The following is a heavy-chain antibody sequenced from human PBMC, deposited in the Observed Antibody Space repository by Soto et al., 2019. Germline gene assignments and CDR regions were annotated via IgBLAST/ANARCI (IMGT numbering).Heavy chain of an antibody. J-gene: IGHJ4*02. CDR3: AMTIYGDNADS. V-gene: IGHV1-8*01. CDR2: MNPNSGNT. D-gene: IGHD4-17*01. CDR1: GYTFTSYD. Sequence: QVQLVQSGAEVKKPGASVKVSCKASGYTFTSYDINWVRQATGKGLEWMGWMNPNSGNTGYAQNLHGRVTSTRNTSISTAYMAMSRLRSEDTAVYYCAMTIYGDNADSWGQGTLVTVS.